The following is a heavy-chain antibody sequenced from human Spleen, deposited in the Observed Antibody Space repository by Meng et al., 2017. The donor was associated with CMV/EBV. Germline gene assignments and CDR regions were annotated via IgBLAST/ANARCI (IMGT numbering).Heavy chain of an antibody. J-gene: IGHJ4*02. D-gene: IGHD6-13*01. CDR3: AKAFSASWYREYYDG. V-gene: IGHV3-23*01. CDR2: ITASGGST. CDR1: GFTFNTYW. Sequence: GESLKISCAASGFTFNTYWMHWVRQAPGRGLAWVSAITASGGSTFYADSVKGRFTVSRDNSKNTLYLQMNSLRDEDTAMYYCAKAFSASWYREYYDGWGQGTLVTVSS.